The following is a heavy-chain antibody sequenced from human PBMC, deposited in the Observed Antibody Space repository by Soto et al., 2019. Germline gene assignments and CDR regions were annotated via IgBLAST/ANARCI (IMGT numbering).Heavy chain of an antibody. CDR1: GGSVRGSLYY. V-gene: IGHV4-39*01. CDR2: IFYRGNT. J-gene: IGHJ4*02. CDR3: ARRVMGYIWYFDY. D-gene: IGHD2-21*01. Sequence: QLQLQESGPGLVKSSETLSLSCTVSGGSVRGSLYYWGWIRQPPGKGLEWIGNIFYRGNTYHNPSLKSRFTISVDTSKNQFSLRLSSVTAADTAVYYCARRVMGYIWYFDYWGQGTLVTVSS.